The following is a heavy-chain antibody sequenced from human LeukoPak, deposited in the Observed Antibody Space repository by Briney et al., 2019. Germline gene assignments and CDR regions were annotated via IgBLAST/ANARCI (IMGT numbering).Heavy chain of an antibody. D-gene: IGHD6-6*01. V-gene: IGHV1-2*02. CDR2: INPNSGGT. Sequence: SVKVSCKASGYTFTGYYMHWVRQAPGQGLEWMGWINPNSGGTNYAQKFQGRVTMTRDTSISTAYMELSRLRSDDTAVYYCARLYSSSSRDDAFDIWGQGTMVTVSS. CDR1: GYTFTGYY. CDR3: ARLYSSSSRDDAFDI. J-gene: IGHJ3*02.